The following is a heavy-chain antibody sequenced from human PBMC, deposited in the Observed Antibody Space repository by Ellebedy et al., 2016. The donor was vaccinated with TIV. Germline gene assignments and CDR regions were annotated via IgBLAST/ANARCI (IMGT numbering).Heavy chain of an antibody. CDR3: ARQSGSSDFDY. J-gene: IGHJ4*02. Sequence: MPSETLSLTCTVSGGSISSYYWSRIRQPPGKGLECIGYIYYSGSTNYNPSLKSRVTISVDTSKNQFSLKLSSVTAADTAVYYCARQSGSSDFDYWGQGTLVTVSS. CDR2: IYYSGST. D-gene: IGHD1-26*01. CDR1: GGSISSYY. V-gene: IGHV4-59*08.